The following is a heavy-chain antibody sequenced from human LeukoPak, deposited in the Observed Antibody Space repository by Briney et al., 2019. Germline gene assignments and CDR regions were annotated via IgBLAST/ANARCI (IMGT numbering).Heavy chain of an antibody. CDR2: INPNSGGT. J-gene: IGHJ4*02. D-gene: IGHD6-19*01. V-gene: IGHV1-2*02. CDR1: GYTFTDYY. Sequence: ASVKVSCKASGYTFTDYYMHWVRQAPGQGLEWMGWINPNSGGTNYAQKFQGRVTMTRDTSISTAYMELSRLRSDDTAVYYCARDYYPSGWYGYWGQGTLVTVSS. CDR3: ARDYYPSGWYGY.